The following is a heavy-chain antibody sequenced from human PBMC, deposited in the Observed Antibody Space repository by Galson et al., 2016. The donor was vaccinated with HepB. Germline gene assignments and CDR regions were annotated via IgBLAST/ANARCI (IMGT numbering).Heavy chain of an antibody. V-gene: IGHV4-39*01. CDR1: GGSIVSSSYY. Sequence: SETLSLTCTVSGGSIVSSSYYWGWIRQPPGKGLDWIGNMFYSGSTYYNPSLKSRVTISVDTSRNQFSPQLTSVTAADTAVYYCARQSVGAFDYWGQGTLVTVSS. CDR3: ARQSVGAFDY. D-gene: IGHD1-26*01. CDR2: MFYSGST. J-gene: IGHJ4*02.